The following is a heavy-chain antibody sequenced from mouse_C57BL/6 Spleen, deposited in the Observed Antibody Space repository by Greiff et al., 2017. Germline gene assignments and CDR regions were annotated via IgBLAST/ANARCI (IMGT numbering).Heavy chain of an antibody. Sequence: VQGVESGPGLVAPSQSLSITCTVSGFSLTSYAISWVRQPPGKGLEWLGVIWTGGGTNYNSALKSRLSISKDNSKSQVFLKMNSLQTDDTARYYCARNSGDYDRGTWFAYWGQGTLVTVSA. CDR1: GFSLTSYA. V-gene: IGHV2-9-1*01. D-gene: IGHD2-4*01. J-gene: IGHJ3*01. CDR2: IWTGGGT. CDR3: ARNSGDYDRGTWFAY.